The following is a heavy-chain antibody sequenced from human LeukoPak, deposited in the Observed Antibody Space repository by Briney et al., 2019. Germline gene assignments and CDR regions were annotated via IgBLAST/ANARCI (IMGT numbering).Heavy chain of an antibody. D-gene: IGHD2-15*01. Sequence: PGGSLRLSRAASGFTFSSDAMSWVRQAPGKGLEWVSAISGSGGSTYYADSVKGRFTISRDNSKNTLYLQMNSLRAEDTAVYYCAKEGFYCSGGSCYSFYYYYMDVWGKGTTVTVSS. CDR1: GFTFSSDA. CDR3: AKEGFYCSGGSCYSFYYYYMDV. J-gene: IGHJ6*03. CDR2: ISGSGGST. V-gene: IGHV3-23*01.